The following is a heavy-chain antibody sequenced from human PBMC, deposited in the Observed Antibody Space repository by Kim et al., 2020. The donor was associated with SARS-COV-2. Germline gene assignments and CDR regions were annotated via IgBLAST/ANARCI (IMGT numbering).Heavy chain of an antibody. Sequence: ASVKVSCKASGYTFTSYGISWVRQAPGQGLEWMGWISAYNGNTNYAQKLQGRVTMTTDTSTSTAYMELRSLRSDDTAVYYCARQRSRYYDSSGYPFDYWGQGTLVTVSS. V-gene: IGHV1-18*04. CDR3: ARQRSRYYDSSGYPFDY. D-gene: IGHD3-22*01. CDR2: ISAYNGNT. J-gene: IGHJ4*02. CDR1: GYTFTSYG.